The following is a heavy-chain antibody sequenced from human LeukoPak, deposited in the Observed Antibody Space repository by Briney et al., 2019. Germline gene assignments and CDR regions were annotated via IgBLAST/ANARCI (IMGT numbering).Heavy chain of an antibody. CDR1: GYTFTSYG. CDR2: ISAYNGNT. D-gene: IGHD2-15*01. CDR3: ARTVAAHLTGWFDP. J-gene: IGHJ5*02. V-gene: IGHV1-18*01. Sequence: ASVKVSCKASGYTFTSYGISWVRQAPGQGLEWMGWISAYNGNTNYARKLQGRVTMTTDTSTSTAYMELRSLRSDDTAVYYCARTVAAHLTGWFDPWGQGTLVTVSS.